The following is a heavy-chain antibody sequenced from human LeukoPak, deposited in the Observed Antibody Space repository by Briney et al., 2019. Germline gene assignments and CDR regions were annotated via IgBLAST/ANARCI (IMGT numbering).Heavy chain of an antibody. CDR3: VRGVPKTSYYYYYMDV. Sequence: GGSLRLSCAASGFTFSDYWMHWVRQAPGKGLVWVSRISSDGSRVTYADSVKGRFTISRDNAKNTLYLQMNSLRAEDTAVYYCVRGVPKTSYYYYYMDVWGKGTTVTVSS. CDR2: ISSDGSRV. D-gene: IGHD4-11*01. CDR1: GFTFSDYW. V-gene: IGHV3-74*01. J-gene: IGHJ6*03.